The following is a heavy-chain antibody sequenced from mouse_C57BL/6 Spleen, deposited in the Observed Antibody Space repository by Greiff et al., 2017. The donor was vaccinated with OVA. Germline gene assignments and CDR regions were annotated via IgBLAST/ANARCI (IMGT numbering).Heavy chain of an antibody. Sequence: VQLQQPGAELVMPGASVKLSCKASGYTFTSYWMHWVKQRPGQGLEWIGEIDPSDSYTNYNQKFKGKSTLTLDKSSSTAYMQLSTLTSEDSAVYYCASTVVATHSYAMDYLGQGTSVTVSA. CDR3: ASTVVATHSYAMDY. CDR1: GYTFTSYW. D-gene: IGHD1-1*01. J-gene: IGHJ4*01. CDR2: IDPSDSYT. V-gene: IGHV1-69*01.